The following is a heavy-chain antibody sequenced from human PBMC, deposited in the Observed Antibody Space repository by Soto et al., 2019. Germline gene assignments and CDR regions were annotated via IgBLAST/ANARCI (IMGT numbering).Heavy chain of an antibody. J-gene: IGHJ6*02. V-gene: IGHV3-30-3*01. CDR3: ARVTPGNNLYYFSGLDV. CDR1: GFNFGTYA. Sequence: GSLRLSCVASGFNFGTYAIHWVRQAPGKGLQWVALIAYDGINTYYADSVKGRFTISRDNSKNTLHLQMNSLRPEDTGVYFCARVTPGNNLYYFSGLDVWGQGTSVTVSS. D-gene: IGHD1-1*01. CDR2: IAYDGINT.